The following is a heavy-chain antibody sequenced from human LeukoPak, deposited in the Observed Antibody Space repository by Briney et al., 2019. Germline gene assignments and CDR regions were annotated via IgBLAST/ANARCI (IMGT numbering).Heavy chain of an antibody. D-gene: IGHD6-19*01. V-gene: IGHV3-30*18. CDR2: ISYGGSSK. CDR3: AKDRDSSGWYGFDY. CDR1: GFTFNSYA. J-gene: IGHJ4*02. Sequence: PGRSLRLSCAASGFTFNSYAMHWVRQAPGKGLEWVALISYGGSSKYYADSVKGRFTIYRDNSKNTLYLQMNSLRAEDTAVYYCAKDRDSSGWYGFDYWAREPWSPSPQ.